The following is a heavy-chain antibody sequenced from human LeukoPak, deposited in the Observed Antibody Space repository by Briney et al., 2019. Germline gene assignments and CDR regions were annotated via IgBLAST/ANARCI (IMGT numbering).Heavy chain of an antibody. CDR1: GYTFTRYY. Sequence: ASVKVSCKASGYTFTRYYMHWVRQAPGQGLEWMGIIHTSSGSTSYAQKFEGRVTLTRDTSTSTVYMELISLRSEDTAVYYCARDSSTSSLADPWGQGTLVTVSS. CDR2: IHTSSGST. CDR3: ARDSSTSSLADP. J-gene: IGHJ5*02. V-gene: IGHV1-46*01. D-gene: IGHD2-2*01.